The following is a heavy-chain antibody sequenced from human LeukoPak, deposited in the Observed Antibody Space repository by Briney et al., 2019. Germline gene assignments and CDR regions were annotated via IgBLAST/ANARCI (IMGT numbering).Heavy chain of an antibody. CDR2: IYTSGST. CDR1: GGPISSGSYY. J-gene: IGHJ4*02. CDR3: ARGTRMVRGVRFDY. D-gene: IGHD3-10*01. V-gene: IGHV4-61*02. Sequence: SETLSLTCTVSGGPISSGSYYWSWIRQPAGTGLEWIGRIYTSGSTNYNPSLKSRVTISVDTSKNQFSLKLSSVTAADTAVYYCARGTRMVRGVRFDYWGQGTLVAVSS.